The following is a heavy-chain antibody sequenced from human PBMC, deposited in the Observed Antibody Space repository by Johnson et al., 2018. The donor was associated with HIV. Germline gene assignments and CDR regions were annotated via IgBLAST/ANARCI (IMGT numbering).Heavy chain of an antibody. Sequence: VQLVESGGGLVQPGKSVRLSCAASGLNFSDYGMHWVRQAPGKGLEFVSYISSSGSTIYYADSVKGRFTISRDNAKNSLYLQLNSLRAEDTAVYYCAKDLGNWDSPRSAFDMWGQGTMVTVSS. CDR1: GLNFSDYG. V-gene: IGHV3-48*04. CDR3: AKDLGNWDSPRSAFDM. J-gene: IGHJ3*02. D-gene: IGHD1/OR15-1a*01. CDR2: ISSSGSTI.